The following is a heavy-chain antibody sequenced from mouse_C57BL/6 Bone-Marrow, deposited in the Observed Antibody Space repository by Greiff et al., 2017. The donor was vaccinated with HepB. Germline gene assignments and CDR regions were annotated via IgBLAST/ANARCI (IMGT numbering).Heavy chain of an antibody. CDR1: GYTFTNYW. Sequence: QVQLQQSGAELVRPGTSVKMSCKASGYTFTNYWIGWAKQRPGHGLEWIGDIYPGGGYTNYNEKFKGKATLTADKSSSTAYMQFSSLTSEDSAIYYCARLSNYDGRSHWYFDVWGTGTTVTVSS. J-gene: IGHJ1*03. V-gene: IGHV1-63*01. CDR2: IYPGGGYT. D-gene: IGHD1-1*01. CDR3: ARLSNYDGRSHWYFDV.